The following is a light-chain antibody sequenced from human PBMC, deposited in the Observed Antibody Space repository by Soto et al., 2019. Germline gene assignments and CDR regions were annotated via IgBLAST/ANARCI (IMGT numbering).Light chain of an antibody. J-gene: IGKJ1*01. V-gene: IGKV1-5*03. CDR1: ETINTW. CDR3: QQYNTYSGT. CDR2: QAS. Sequence: DIQMTQSPPTLSASLGDTVTITSRPSETINTWLAWFQQTPGKAPKLLIYQASTLESGVPSRFRGSGAGTEFTLTISSLQPDDFETYYCQQYNTYSGTFGQGTKVDIK.